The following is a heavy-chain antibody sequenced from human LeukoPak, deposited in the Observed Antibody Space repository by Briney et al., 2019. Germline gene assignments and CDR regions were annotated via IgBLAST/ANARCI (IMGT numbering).Heavy chain of an antibody. Sequence: ASVTVSFMASRYTFTAYGISWVRQAPGQGLEWMGWISANNGNTNYAQKVQGRVTMTRDTSTSTAYMELRSLRYDDTAVYYCSRDDGPFGGVRFDHWGQGTLVTVSS. V-gene: IGHV1-18*01. CDR3: SRDDGPFGGVRFDH. D-gene: IGHD3-16*01. CDR2: ISANNGNT. CDR1: RYTFTAYG. J-gene: IGHJ4*02.